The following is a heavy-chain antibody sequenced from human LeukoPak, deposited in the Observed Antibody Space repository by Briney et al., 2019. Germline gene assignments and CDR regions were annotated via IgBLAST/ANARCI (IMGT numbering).Heavy chain of an antibody. J-gene: IGHJ4*02. V-gene: IGHV1-18*01. CDR3: ARDQGSGSGTPQYYFDY. CDR2: ISAYNGNT. CDR1: GYTFTSYG. Sequence: ASVKVSCKASGYTFTSYGISWVRQAPGQGLEWMGWISAYNGNTNYAQKLQGRVTMTTDTSTSTAYMELRSLRSDDTAVYYCARDQGSGSGTPQYYFDYWGQGTLVTVSS. D-gene: IGHD6-19*01.